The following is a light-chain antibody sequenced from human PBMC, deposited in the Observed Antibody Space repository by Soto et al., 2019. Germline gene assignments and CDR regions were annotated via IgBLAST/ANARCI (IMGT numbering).Light chain of an antibody. CDR2: GAS. Sequence: EIVLTQSPGTLSLSPGERATLSCRASQSVSSSYLAGYQQKPGQAPRLLIYGASSRATGIPDRFSGSGSGTGFTLAISRLEPEDCAVYYCQEYGSSPQTFGQGTKVEIK. CDR3: QEYGSSPQT. J-gene: IGKJ1*01. V-gene: IGKV3-20*01. CDR1: QSVSSSY.